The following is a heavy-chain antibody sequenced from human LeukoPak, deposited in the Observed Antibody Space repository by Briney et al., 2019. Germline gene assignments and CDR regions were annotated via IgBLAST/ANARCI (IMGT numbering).Heavy chain of an antibody. J-gene: IGHJ4*02. D-gene: IGHD6-19*01. CDR1: GGSISSYY. Sequence: SGTLSLTCTVSGGSISSYYWSWIRQPAGKGLEWIGRIDTSGNTNYDPSLKSRITMSVDTSKNQFSLKLSSVTAADTAVYYCARDRGSGWYVYWGQGTLVTVSS. CDR3: ARDRGSGWYVY. CDR2: IDTSGNT. V-gene: IGHV4-4*07.